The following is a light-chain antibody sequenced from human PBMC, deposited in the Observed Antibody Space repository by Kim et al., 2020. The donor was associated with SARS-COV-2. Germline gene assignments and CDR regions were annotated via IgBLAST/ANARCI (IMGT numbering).Light chain of an antibody. V-gene: IGKV3-11*01. CDR1: QSVSSD. CDR2: DAS. J-gene: IGKJ1*01. Sequence: LSLSPGERATLSCRASQSVSSDLAWYQQRPGQAPRLLIYDASIRATGIPARFSGSGSGTDFTLTISSLEPEDFAVYYCQQRSSWTFGQGTKVDIK. CDR3: QQRSSWT.